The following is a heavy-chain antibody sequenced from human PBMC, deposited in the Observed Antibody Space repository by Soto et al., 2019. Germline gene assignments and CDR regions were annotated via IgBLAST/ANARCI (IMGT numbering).Heavy chain of an antibody. CDR1: GFTFSDHY. Sequence: EVQLVESGGGLVQPGGSLRLSCAASGFTFSDHYMDWVRQAPGKGLEWVGRTRNKANSYTTDYAASVKDRFTISRDDSTNSLYLQMNSLQTEDTAVYYCARIGTLTTNYWGQGTLVTVSS. D-gene: IGHD4-17*01. V-gene: IGHV3-72*01. CDR3: ARIGTLTTNY. J-gene: IGHJ4*02. CDR2: TRNKANSYTT.